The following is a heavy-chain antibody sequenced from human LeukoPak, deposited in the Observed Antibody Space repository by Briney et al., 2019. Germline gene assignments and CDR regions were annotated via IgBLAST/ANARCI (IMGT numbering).Heavy chain of an antibody. CDR1: GFTFGDYA. CDR3: TRGARLLRGYYFDY. CDR2: IRSKAYGGTT. J-gene: IGHJ4*02. Sequence: PGGSLRLSCTASGFTFGDYAMSWFRQAPGKGLEWVGFIRSKAYGGTTEYAASVKGRFTISRDGSKSIAYLQMNSLKTEDTAVYYCTRGARLLRGYYFDYWGQGTLVTVSS. D-gene: IGHD3-22*01. V-gene: IGHV3-49*01.